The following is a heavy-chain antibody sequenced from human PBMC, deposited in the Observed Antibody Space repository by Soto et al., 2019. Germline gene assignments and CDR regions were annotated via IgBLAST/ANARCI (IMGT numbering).Heavy chain of an antibody. CDR2: ISGSGGTT. V-gene: IGHV3-23*01. CDR1: GFTFSTFA. Sequence: DVPLLESGGGVVQPGGSLILSCTASGFTFSTFAMSWVRQAPGKGPEWVSVISGSGGTTSYADSVKGRFTISRDDSKNTLYLQMNSLRAEDTAVYYCAKDQIRSHTLRVLVGDEVHWGQGTPVTVPS. J-gene: IGHJ4*02. CDR3: AKDQIRSHTLRVLVGDEVH. D-gene: IGHD2-8*02.